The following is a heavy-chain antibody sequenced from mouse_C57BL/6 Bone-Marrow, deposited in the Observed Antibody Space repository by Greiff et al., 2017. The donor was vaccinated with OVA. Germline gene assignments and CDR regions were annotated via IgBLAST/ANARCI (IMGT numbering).Heavy chain of an antibody. CDR3: ARQRYGHYYAMDY. D-gene: IGHD2-10*02. CDR2: ISGGGGNT. CDR1: GFTFSSYT. Sequence: EVKVVESGGGLVKPGGSLKLSCATSGFTFSSYTMSWVRQTPEKRLEWVATISGGGGNTYYPDSVKGRFTISRDNAKNTLYLQMSSLRSEDTALYYCARQRYGHYYAMDYWGQGTSVTVSS. V-gene: IGHV5-9*01. J-gene: IGHJ4*01.